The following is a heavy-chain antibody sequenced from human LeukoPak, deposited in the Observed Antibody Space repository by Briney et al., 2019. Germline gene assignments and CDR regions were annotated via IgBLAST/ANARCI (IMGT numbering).Heavy chain of an antibody. Sequence: SKTLSLTCAVYGGSFSGYYWSWIRQPPGKGLEWIGEINHSGSTNYNPSLKSRVTISVDTSKNQFSLKLSSVTAAHTAVYYCARGGTGDHAFDIWGQGTMVTVSS. CDR3: ARGGTGDHAFDI. J-gene: IGHJ3*02. CDR2: INHSGST. V-gene: IGHV4-34*01. D-gene: IGHD7-27*01. CDR1: GGSFSGYY.